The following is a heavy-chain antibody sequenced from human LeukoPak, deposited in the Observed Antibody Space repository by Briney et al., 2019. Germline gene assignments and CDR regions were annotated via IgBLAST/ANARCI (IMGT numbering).Heavy chain of an antibody. CDR3: ARVDPGSYPMFYYVDF. V-gene: IGHV3-21*01. CDR2: ISTSSSYI. Sequence: PGGSLRLSCAASGFTFSNHNMNWVRQAPGKGLEWVSSISTSSSYIYYADSVKGRFTISRDNAKNSLYLQMNSLRAEDTAVYYCARVDPGSYPMFYYVDFWGQGTLVTVSS. D-gene: IGHD3-10*01. CDR1: GFTFSNHN. J-gene: IGHJ4*02.